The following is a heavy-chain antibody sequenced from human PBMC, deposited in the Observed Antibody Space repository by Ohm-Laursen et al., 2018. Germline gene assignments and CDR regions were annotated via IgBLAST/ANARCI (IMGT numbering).Heavy chain of an antibody. CDR2: MNPNSGNT. Sequence: SVKVSCKASGYTFTSYDINWVRQATGQGLEWMGWMNPNSGNTGYAQKFQGRVTMTRNTSISTAYMELSSLRSEDTAVYYCARDISLYYYDSSGYPPFDPWGQGTLVTVSS. CDR1: GYTFTSYD. V-gene: IGHV1-8*01. CDR3: ARDISLYYYDSSGYPPFDP. J-gene: IGHJ5*02. D-gene: IGHD3-22*01.